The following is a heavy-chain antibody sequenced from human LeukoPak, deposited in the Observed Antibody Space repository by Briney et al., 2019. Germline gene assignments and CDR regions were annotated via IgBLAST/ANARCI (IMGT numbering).Heavy chain of an antibody. D-gene: IGHD3-16*01. V-gene: IGHV4-4*09. CDR2: IHTSGST. CDR1: GGSISGVY. J-gene: IGHJ4*02. Sequence: SETLSLTCTVSGGSISGVYWNWIRQPPRKGLEWVGYIHTSGSTSFNPSLKSRLSFSIDTSKNQVSLRLSPVTATDTAVYYCTRRRGGWGEGEFDFWGQGIPVTVST. CDR3: TRRRGGWGEGEFDF.